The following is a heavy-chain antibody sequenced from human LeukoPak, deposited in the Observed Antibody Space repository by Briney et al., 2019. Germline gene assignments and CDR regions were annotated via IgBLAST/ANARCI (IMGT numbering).Heavy chain of an antibody. V-gene: IGHV3-30*18. Sequence: GRSLRLSCAASGFTFSSYGMHWVRQAPGKGLEWVAVISYDGSNKYYADSVKGRFTIFRDNSKNTLYLQMNSLRAEDTAVYYCAKDLDYYVWGAGYYGMDVWGQGTTVTVSS. CDR3: AKDLDYYVWGAGYYGMDV. CDR2: ISYDGSNK. D-gene: IGHD3-16*01. CDR1: GFTFSSYG. J-gene: IGHJ6*02.